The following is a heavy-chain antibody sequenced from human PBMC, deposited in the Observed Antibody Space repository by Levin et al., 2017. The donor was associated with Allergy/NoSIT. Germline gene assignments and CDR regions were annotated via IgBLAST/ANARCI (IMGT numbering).Heavy chain of an antibody. Sequence: QRGESLKISCAASGFTFSSYWMHWVRQAPGKGLVWVSRINDEGGSTSYADSVKGRFTISRDNAKNTLYLQMNSLRDEDTGVYYCATGGGHGMDVWGQGTTVTVSS. CDR3: ATGGGHGMDV. J-gene: IGHJ6*02. D-gene: IGHD3-10*01. CDR1: GFTFSSYW. V-gene: IGHV3-74*01. CDR2: INDEGGST.